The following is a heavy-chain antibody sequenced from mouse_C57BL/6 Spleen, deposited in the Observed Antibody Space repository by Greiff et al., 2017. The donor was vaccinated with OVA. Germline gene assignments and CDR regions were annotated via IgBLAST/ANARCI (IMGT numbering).Heavy chain of an antibody. V-gene: IGHV1-64*01. J-gene: IGHJ3*01. D-gene: IGHD2-4*01. CDR2: IHPNSGST. Sequence: QVQLQQPGAELVKPGASVKLSCKASGYTLTSYWMHWVKQRPGQGLEWIGMIHPNSGSTNYNEKFKSKATLTVDKSSSTAYMQLSSLTSEDSAVYYCARNKDDYSWFAYWGQGTLVTVSA. CDR3: ARNKDDYSWFAY. CDR1: GYTLTSYW.